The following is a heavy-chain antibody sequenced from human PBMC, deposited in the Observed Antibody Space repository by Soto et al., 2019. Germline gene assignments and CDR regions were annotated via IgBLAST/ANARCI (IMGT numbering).Heavy chain of an antibody. CDR3: ARDISGSIDY. J-gene: IGHJ4*02. V-gene: IGHV3-30-3*01. D-gene: IGHD6-19*01. CDR2: TSYDGSNK. Sequence: QVQLVESGGGVVQPGRSLGLSCAASGFTFSRYPIHWVRQAPGKGLEWVAVTSYDGSNKYYADSVKGRFTISRDNSKNTLYLQMNSLRAEDTAVYYCARDISGSIDYWGQGTLVTVSS. CDR1: GFTFSRYP.